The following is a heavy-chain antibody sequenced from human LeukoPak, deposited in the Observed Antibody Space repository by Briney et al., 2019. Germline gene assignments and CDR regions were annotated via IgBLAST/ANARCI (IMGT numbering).Heavy chain of an antibody. CDR3: ARDFGLLWFGEVNWFVP. D-gene: IGHD3-10*01. Sequence: ASVKVSCKASGYTFTGYYMHWVRQAPGQGLEWMGWINPNSGGTNYAQKFQGRVTMTRDTSISTAYMELSRLRSDDTAVYYCARDFGLLWFGEVNWFVPWGQGTLVTVSS. J-gene: IGHJ5*02. CDR1: GYTFTGYY. CDR2: INPNSGGT. V-gene: IGHV1-2*02.